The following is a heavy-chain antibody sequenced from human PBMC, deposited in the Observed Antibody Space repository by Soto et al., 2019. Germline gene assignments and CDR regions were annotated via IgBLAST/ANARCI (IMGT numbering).Heavy chain of an antibody. CDR3: AREPPDYDFWSGYPRDGMDV. Sequence: SVKVSCKASGGTFSSYAISWVRQAPVQGLEWMGGIIPIFGTANYAQKFQGRVTITADESTSTAYMELSSLRSEDTAVYYCAREPPDYDFWSGYPRDGMDVWGQGTTVTVSS. CDR2: IIPIFGTA. D-gene: IGHD3-3*01. J-gene: IGHJ6*02. V-gene: IGHV1-69*01. CDR1: GGTFSSYA.